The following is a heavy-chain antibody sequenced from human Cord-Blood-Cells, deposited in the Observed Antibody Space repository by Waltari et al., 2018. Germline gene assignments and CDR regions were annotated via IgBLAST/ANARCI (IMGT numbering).Heavy chain of an antibody. J-gene: IGHJ4*02. CDR3: ARQMTTVTVYFDY. CDR2: IKQDGSEK. D-gene: IGHD4-17*01. V-gene: IGHV3-7*01. Sequence: EVQLVESGGGLVQPGGSLRPSCAASGFTFSSYWMSWVGQAPGKGLEWVANIKQDGSEKDYVDSVKGRFTISRDNAKNSLYLQMNSLRAEDTAVYYCARQMTTVTVYFDYWGQGTLVTVSS. CDR1: GFTFSSYW.